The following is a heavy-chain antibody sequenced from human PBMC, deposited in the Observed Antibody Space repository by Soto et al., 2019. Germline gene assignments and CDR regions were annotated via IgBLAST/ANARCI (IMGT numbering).Heavy chain of an antibody. D-gene: IGHD1-1*01. V-gene: IGHV1-69*13. CDR3: AKGLENYYYYYGMDV. Sequence: GASVKVSCKASGGTFSSYAISWVRQAPGQGLEWMGGIIPIFGTANYTQKFQGRVTITADESTSTAYMELSSLRSEDTAVYYCAKGLENYYYYYGMDVWGQGTTVTVSS. CDR1: GGTFSSYA. CDR2: IIPIFGTA. J-gene: IGHJ6*02.